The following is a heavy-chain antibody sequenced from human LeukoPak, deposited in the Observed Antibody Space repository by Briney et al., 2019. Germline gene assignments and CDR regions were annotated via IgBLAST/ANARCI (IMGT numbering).Heavy chain of an antibody. D-gene: IGHD3-10*01. Sequence: SQTLSLTCAVSGGSISSGAYSWSWIRQPPGKGLVWIGYIYHSGSTYYNPSLKSRVTISVDRSKNQFSLKLSSVTAADTAVYYCARERHYTMDVWGQGTTVTVSS. J-gene: IGHJ6*02. CDR1: GGSISSGAYS. CDR2: IYHSGST. V-gene: IGHV4-30-2*01. CDR3: ARERHYTMDV.